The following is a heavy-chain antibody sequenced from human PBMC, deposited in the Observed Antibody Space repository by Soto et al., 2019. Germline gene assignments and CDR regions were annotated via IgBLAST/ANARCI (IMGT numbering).Heavy chain of an antibody. D-gene: IGHD6-6*01. CDR2: IDWDDDK. J-gene: IGHJ4*02. CDR1: GFSLSTSGMC. CDR3: ARFEYSSSFFDY. V-gene: IGHV2-70*01. Sequence: SGPTLVNPTQTLTLTCTFSGFSLSTSGMCVSWIRQPPGKALEWLALIDWDDDKYYSTSLKTRPTISKDTSKNQVVLTMTNMDPVDTATYYCARFEYSSSFFDYWGQGTLVTVSS.